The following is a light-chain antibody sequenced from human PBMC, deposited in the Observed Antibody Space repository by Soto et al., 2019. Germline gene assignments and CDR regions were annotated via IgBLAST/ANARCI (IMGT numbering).Light chain of an antibody. CDR2: SNN. CDR1: SSNIGSNT. V-gene: IGLV1-44*01. CDR3: AAWDDTLNGLYV. J-gene: IGLJ1*01. Sequence: QSVLTQPPSASGTPGQRVTISCSGGSSNIGSNTVSWYQHLPGTAPKLLIYSNNQRPSGVPDRFSGSKSGTSASLAISGLQSEDEADYYCAAWDDTLNGLYVFGTGTKVTVL.